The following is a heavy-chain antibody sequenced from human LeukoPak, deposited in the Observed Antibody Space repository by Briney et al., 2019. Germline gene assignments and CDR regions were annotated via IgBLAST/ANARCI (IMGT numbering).Heavy chain of an antibody. Sequence: SVKVSCKASGGTFSSYAISWVRQAPGQGLEWMGRIIPIFGTANYAQKFQGRVTITTDESTSTAYMELSSLRSKDTAVYYCARFICSSTSCYANAFDIWGQGTMVTVSS. V-gene: IGHV1-69*05. J-gene: IGHJ3*02. D-gene: IGHD2-2*01. CDR3: ARFICSSTSCYANAFDI. CDR1: GGTFSSYA. CDR2: IIPIFGTA.